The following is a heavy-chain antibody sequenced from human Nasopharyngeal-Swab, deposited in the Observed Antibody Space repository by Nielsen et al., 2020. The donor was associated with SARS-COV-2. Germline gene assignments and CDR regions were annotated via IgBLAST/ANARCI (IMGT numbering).Heavy chain of an antibody. Sequence: GESLKISCAASGFTFSSYAMSWVRQAPGKGLEWGATISGSGGSSYYADSVKGRFTISRDNSKNTLYLQMSSLRDEDTATYYCAKDLDDWDYWFFDLWGRGTLVTVSS. CDR3: AKDLDDWDYWFFDL. D-gene: IGHD3-9*01. J-gene: IGHJ2*01. CDR1: GFTFSSYA. V-gene: IGHV3-23*01. CDR2: ISGSGGSS.